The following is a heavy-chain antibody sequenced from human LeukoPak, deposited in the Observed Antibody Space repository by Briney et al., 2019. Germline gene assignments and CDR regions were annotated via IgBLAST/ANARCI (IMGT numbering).Heavy chain of an antibody. CDR1: GFTFTSSA. V-gene: IGHV1-58*02. Sequence: TSVKVSCKASGFTFTSSAMQWVRQARGQRLEWIGWIVVGSGNTNYAQKFQERVTITRDMSTSTAYMELSSLRSEDTAVYYCAAGHYCSGGSCFDYWGQGTLVTVSS. D-gene: IGHD2-15*01. J-gene: IGHJ4*02. CDR3: AAGHYCSGGSCFDY. CDR2: IVVGSGNT.